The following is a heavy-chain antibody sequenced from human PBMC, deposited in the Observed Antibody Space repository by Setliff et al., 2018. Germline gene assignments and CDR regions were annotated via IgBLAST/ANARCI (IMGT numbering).Heavy chain of an antibody. Sequence: PSETLSLTCTVSGGSISSDSDYWSWIRQSARKGLEWIGRIYASGSTEYNPSLGSRVTISVDTSRNQFSLQLSSVTSADTAIYYCTKGRVGLAARAGYWGQGTLVTVSS. J-gene: IGHJ4*02. CDR2: IYASGST. V-gene: IGHV4-61*02. D-gene: IGHD1-26*01. CDR1: GGSISSDSDY. CDR3: TKGRVGLAARAGY.